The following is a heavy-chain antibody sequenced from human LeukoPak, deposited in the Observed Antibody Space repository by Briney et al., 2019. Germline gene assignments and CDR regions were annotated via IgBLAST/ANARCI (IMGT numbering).Heavy chain of an antibody. CDR1: GLPFSTYA. CDR2: ITSSSSTI. D-gene: IGHD2/OR15-2a*01. Sequence: GGSLRLSCAASGLPFSTYAMNWVRQAPGKGLEYISYITSSSSTIYYADSVKGRFTISRDNAKNSLYLQMNSLRDEDTAIYYCARNSLYAFDIWGQGTMVTVSS. V-gene: IGHV3-48*02. J-gene: IGHJ3*02. CDR3: ARNSLYAFDI.